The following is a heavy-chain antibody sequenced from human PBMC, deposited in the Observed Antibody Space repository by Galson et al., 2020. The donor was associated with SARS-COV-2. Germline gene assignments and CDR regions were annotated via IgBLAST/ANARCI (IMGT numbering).Heavy chain of an antibody. Sequence: LSLTCTVSGGSISSSIYSWGRIRQPPGKALQWIGTTYDRGRTYYDPSLKSRLTISVDTSKNQFSLKLCSVTAAETAVYYCARHGRGELLFPFDYWCQGILVTVSS. CDR1: GGSISSSIYS. J-gene: IGHJ4*02. V-gene: IGHV4-39*01. CDR2: TYDRGRT. CDR3: ARHGRGELLFPFDY. D-gene: IGHD1-26*01.